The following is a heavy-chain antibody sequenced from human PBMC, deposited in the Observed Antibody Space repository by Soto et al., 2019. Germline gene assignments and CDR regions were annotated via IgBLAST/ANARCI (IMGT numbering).Heavy chain of an antibody. D-gene: IGHD6-19*01. V-gene: IGHV3-21*01. CDR3: ARVRYSSGWGPFGY. Sequence: PGGSLRLSCAASGFTFSGYSMNWVRQAPGKGLEWVSCISSGSSDIYYADSVKGRFTISRDNAKNSLYLQMNSLRAEDTAVYYCARVRYSSGWGPFGYWGQGTLVTAPQ. CDR1: GFTFSGYS. CDR2: ISSGSSDI. J-gene: IGHJ4*02.